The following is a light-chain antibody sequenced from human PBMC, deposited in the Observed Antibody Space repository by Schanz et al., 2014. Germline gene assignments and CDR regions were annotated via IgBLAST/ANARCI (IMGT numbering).Light chain of an antibody. CDR2: DVS. J-gene: IGLJ3*02. Sequence: QSALTQPASVSGSPGQSITISCTGTSSDVGGYNYVSWYQQHPGKAPKLMIYDVSKRPSGVRDRFSGSKSGNTASLTISGLQAEDEADYYCCSYAGSSTWVFGGGTQLTVL. CDR3: CSYAGSSTWV. CDR1: SSDVGGYNY. V-gene: IGLV2-11*01.